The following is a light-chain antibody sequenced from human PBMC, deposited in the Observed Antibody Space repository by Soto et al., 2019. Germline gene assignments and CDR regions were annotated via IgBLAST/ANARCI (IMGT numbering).Light chain of an antibody. Sequence: QSVLTQPPSVSAAPGQKVTISCSGSSSNIGNNYVSWYQQLPGTAPKLLIYDNNKRPSGIPDRFSGSKSGTSATLGITGLQTGEEADYYCGTWDSSMSAGVIGTGTKVTVL. J-gene: IGLJ1*01. CDR3: GTWDSSMSAGV. CDR2: DNN. V-gene: IGLV1-51*01. CDR1: SSNIGNNY.